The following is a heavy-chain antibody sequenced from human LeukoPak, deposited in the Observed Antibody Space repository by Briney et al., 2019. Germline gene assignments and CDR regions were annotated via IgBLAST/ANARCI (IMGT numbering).Heavy chain of an antibody. CDR3: ARDPCGSYGLRYYFDY. J-gene: IGHJ4*02. CDR2: ISYDGSNK. V-gene: IGHV3-30*04. D-gene: IGHD5-18*01. CDR1: GFTFSSYD. Sequence: GRSLRLSCAASGFTFSSYDMHCVCHAPGKGLERVAVISYDGSNKYYADSVKGRYTISRDNAKNKLYLQMNGLRAEDTAVYYCARDPCGSYGLRYYFDYWGQGTLVTVSS.